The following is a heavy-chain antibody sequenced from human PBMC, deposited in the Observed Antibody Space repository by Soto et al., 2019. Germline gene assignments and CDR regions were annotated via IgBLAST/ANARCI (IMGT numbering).Heavy chain of an antibody. CDR1: GGTFSSYA. Sequence: QVQLVQSGAEVKKPGSSVKVSCKASGGTFSSYAISWVRQAPGQGLEWMGGIIPIFGTANYAQKFQGRVTITADESTSTAYMELSSPRSEDTAVYYCARDIGYCSGGSCYYFDYWGQGTLVTVSS. D-gene: IGHD2-15*01. CDR3: ARDIGYCSGGSCYYFDY. CDR2: IIPIFGTA. J-gene: IGHJ4*02. V-gene: IGHV1-69*12.